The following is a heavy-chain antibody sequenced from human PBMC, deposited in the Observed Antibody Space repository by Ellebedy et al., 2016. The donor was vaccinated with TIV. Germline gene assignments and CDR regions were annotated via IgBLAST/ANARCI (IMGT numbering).Heavy chain of an antibody. CDR1: GYAFTHYG. J-gene: IGHJ4*02. CDR2: INGGDGYP. Sequence: AASVKVSCKASGYAFTHYGLHWVRQAPGQGLEWMAWINGGDGYPKYSWKFQGRVSFTRDPSATTAYMELSSLTSEDTAVYYCARSGDAWGIDYWGQGTLVTVSS. V-gene: IGHV1-3*01. CDR3: ARSGDAWGIDY. D-gene: IGHD3-16*01.